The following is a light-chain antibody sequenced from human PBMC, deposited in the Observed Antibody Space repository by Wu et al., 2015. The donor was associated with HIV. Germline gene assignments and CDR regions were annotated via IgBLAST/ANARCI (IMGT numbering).Light chain of an antibody. J-gene: IGKJ2*03. V-gene: IGKV3-20*01. CDR2: GAS. Sequence: EIVMTQSPATLSVSPGERATLSCRASQSVSSSYLAWYQQKPGQAPRLLIYGASSRATGIPDRFSGSGSGTDFTLTISRLEPEDFAVYYCQQYGSSPRYSFGQGTKAGD. CDR1: QSVSSSY. CDR3: QQYGSSPRYS.